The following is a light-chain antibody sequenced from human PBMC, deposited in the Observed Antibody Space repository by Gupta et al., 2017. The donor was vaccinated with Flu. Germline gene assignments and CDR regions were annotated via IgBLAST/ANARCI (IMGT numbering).Light chain of an antibody. CDR3: QPYGVSPAYT. V-gene: IGKV3-20*01. CDR2: GAS. J-gene: IGKJ2*01. CDR1: QTVAGSF. Sequence: SLSLSPGEGATLSCTASQTVAGSFLAWYQQQLGQAPRLLIYGASTSAPGIPDRFSGSGSGTDFTLTITRLEPEEFAVYYCQPYGVSPAYTFGQGTKLEI.